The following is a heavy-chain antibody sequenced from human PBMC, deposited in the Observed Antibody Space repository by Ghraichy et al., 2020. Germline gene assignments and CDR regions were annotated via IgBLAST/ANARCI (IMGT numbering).Heavy chain of an antibody. D-gene: IGHD6-19*01. Sequence: SVKVSCKASGGTFSSYAISWVRQAPGQGLEWMVGIIPIFGTANYAQKFQGRVTITADESTSTAYMELSSLRSEDTAVYYCARDRGGWYKNWFDPWGQGTLVTVSS. V-gene: IGHV1-69*13. CDR2: IIPIFGTA. J-gene: IGHJ5*02. CDR3: ARDRGGWYKNWFDP. CDR1: GGTFSSYA.